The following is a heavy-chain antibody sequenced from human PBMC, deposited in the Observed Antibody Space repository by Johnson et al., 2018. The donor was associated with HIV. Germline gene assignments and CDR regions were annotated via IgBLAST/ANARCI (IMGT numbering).Heavy chain of an antibody. V-gene: IGHV3-66*03. J-gene: IGHJ3*02. CDR3: ALKAAFNDAFDI. CDR2: IYSGGST. CDR1: GFTVSSNY. Sequence: MLLVESGGGLIQPGGSLRLSCAASGFTVSSNYMSWVRQAPGKGLEWVSVIYSGGSTYYADSVKGRFTVSRDNSKNTLYLQMNSLRAEDTAVYYCALKAAFNDAFDIWGQGTMVTVSS. D-gene: IGHD6-25*01.